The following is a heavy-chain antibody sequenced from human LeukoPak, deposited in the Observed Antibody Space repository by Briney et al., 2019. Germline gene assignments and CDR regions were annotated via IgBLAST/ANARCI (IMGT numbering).Heavy chain of an antibody. CDR1: GDSISSSGNH. CDR2: IYHGGSTGST. Sequence: SETLSLTCTVSGDSISSSGNHWGWIRQPPGKGLEWIGSIYHGGSTGSTHYNPSLKSRVTISVDTSKNHFSLKLTSVTAADTAVYYCARLCDYWGQGTLVTVSS. V-gene: IGHV4-39*02. J-gene: IGHJ4*02. CDR3: ARLCDY.